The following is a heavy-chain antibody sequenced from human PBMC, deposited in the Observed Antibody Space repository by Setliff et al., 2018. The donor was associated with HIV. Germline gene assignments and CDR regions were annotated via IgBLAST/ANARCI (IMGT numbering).Heavy chain of an antibody. Sequence: SETLSLTCTVSGGSISSGYYYWTWIRQPAGKGLEWIGRIFHSAATNYNPSLKSRVTISIDTSKNQFSLKLTSVTAADTAVYYCARRGAYGYDYFDYWGPGILVTVSS. J-gene: IGHJ4*02. CDR1: GGSISSGYYY. CDR2: IFHSAAT. V-gene: IGHV4-61*02. CDR3: ARRGAYGYDYFDY. D-gene: IGHD5-12*01.